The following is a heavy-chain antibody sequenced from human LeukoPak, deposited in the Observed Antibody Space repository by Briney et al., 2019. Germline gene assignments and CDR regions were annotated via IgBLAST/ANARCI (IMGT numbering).Heavy chain of an antibody. D-gene: IGHD3-22*01. V-gene: IGHV4-59*01. CDR1: GGSISSYY. Sequence: SETLSLTCTVSGGSISSYYWSWIRQPPGKGLEWIGYTYYSGSTNYNPSLQSRVTISVDTSKNQFSLKLSSVTAADTAVYYCARTLDYYDSSGYNWFDPWGQGTLVTVSS. CDR3: ARTLDYYDSSGYNWFDP. CDR2: TYYSGST. J-gene: IGHJ5*02.